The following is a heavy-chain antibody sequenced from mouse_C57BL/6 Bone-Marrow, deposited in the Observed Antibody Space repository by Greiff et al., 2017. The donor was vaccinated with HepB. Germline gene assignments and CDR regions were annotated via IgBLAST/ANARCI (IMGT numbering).Heavy chain of an antibody. Sequence: QVQLQQSDAELVKPGASVKISCKVSGYTFTDHTIHWMKQRPEQGLEWIGYIYPRDGSTKYNEKFKGKATLTADKSSSTAYMQLNSLTSEDSAVYFCARDWDYGSSFYYFDYWGQGTTLTVSS. J-gene: IGHJ2*01. CDR1: GYTFTDHT. V-gene: IGHV1-78*01. CDR3: ARDWDYGSSFYYFDY. CDR2: IYPRDGST. D-gene: IGHD1-1*01.